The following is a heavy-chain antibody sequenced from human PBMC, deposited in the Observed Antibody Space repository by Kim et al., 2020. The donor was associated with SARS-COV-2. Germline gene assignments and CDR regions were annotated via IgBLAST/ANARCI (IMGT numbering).Heavy chain of an antibody. CDR1: GFSLGNDW. Sequence: GGSLRLSCVVSGFSLGNDWMSWVRQAPGKGLEWVAMKKGDGSEAYYVDSVKGRFTMSRDNVKNSLYLQMSSLRTEDTAIYYCAALDTAHVPGGIWGQGTLVSVSS. CDR2: KKGDGSEA. V-gene: IGHV3-7*01. D-gene: IGHD3-10*02. J-gene: IGHJ4*02. CDR3: AALDTAHVPGGI.